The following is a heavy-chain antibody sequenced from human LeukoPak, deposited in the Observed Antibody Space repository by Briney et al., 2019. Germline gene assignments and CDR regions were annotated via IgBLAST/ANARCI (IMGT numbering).Heavy chain of an antibody. CDR3: ASLGSSGFYLDY. CDR1: GGSFSGYY. CDR2: INHSGST. V-gene: IGHV4-34*01. Sequence: SETLSLTCAVYGGSFSGYYWSWIRQPPGKGLEWIGEINHSGSTNYNPSLKSRVTISVDTSKNQFSLKLSSVTAADTAVYYCASLGSSGFYLDYWGQGTLVTVSS. J-gene: IGHJ4*02. D-gene: IGHD3-22*01.